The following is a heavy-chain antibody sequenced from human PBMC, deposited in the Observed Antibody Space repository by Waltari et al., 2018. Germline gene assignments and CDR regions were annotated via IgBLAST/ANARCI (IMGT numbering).Heavy chain of an antibody. CDR1: GGSISSSSSY. D-gene: IGHD3-22*01. Sequence: QLQLQESGPGLVKPSETLSLTCTVSGGSISSSSSYWGWLRPPPGKGLEWIGSIYYSGSTYYNPSLKSRVTISVDTSKNQFSLKLSSVTAADTAVYYCARHDYDSSGYYRYYFDYWGQGTLVTVSS. J-gene: IGHJ4*02. V-gene: IGHV4-39*01. CDR2: IYYSGST. CDR3: ARHDYDSSGYYRYYFDY.